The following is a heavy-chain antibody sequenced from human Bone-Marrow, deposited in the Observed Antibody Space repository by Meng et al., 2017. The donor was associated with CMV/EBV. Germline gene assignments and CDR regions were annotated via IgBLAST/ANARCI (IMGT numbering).Heavy chain of an antibody. Sequence: ASVKVSCKASGYRFSAYYLHWVRQAPGQGLEWMGWINPNNGDTKFAQRFQGTVTLTRDTSITTAYMEVNRLKSDDTAIYYCVRGFFYLVDYWGQGTLVTVSS. CDR2: INPNNGDT. CDR3: VRGFFYLVDY. V-gene: IGHV1-2*02. J-gene: IGHJ4*02. CDR1: GYRFSAYY. D-gene: IGHD2/OR15-2a*01.